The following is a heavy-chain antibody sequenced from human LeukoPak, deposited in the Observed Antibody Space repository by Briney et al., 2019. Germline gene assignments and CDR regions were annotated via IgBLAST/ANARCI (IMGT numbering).Heavy chain of an antibody. V-gene: IGHV4-4*07. CDR1: GGSIGSYY. CDR3: AREFQQWLVYGAFDI. Sequence: SETLSLTCTVSGGSIGSYYWSWIRQPAGKGLEWIGRIYTSGSTNYNPSLKSRVTISVDKSKNQFSLKLSSVTAADTAVYYCAREFQQWLVYGAFDIWGQGTMVTVSS. D-gene: IGHD6-19*01. J-gene: IGHJ3*02. CDR2: IYTSGST.